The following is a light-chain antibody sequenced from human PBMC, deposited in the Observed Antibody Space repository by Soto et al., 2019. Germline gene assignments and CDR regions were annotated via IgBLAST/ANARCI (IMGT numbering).Light chain of an antibody. V-gene: IGKV3-11*01. CDR1: QSVSSY. CDR3: QQRSNWPIT. CDR2: DAS. Sequence: VLKQSPATLSLSPGDGATLSCPASQSVSSYLAWYQQKPGQAPRLLIYDASNRATGIPARFSGSGSGTDFTLTISSLEPEDFAVYYCQQRSNWPITFGQGTRLEIK. J-gene: IGKJ5*01.